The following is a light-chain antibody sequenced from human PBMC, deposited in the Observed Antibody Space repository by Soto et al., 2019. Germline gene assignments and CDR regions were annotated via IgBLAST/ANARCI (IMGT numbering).Light chain of an antibody. Sequence: EIVMTQSPATLSMSPVERATLSCRASRRDSSNLAWYQQKPGQAPRLLIYGASTTATRIPARFSGSGSGTEFTLTISSLQSEDFAVYYCQQYHNTPITFGQGTRLEI. V-gene: IGKV3-15*01. CDR2: GAS. J-gene: IGKJ5*01. CDR3: QQYHNTPIT. CDR1: RRDSSN.